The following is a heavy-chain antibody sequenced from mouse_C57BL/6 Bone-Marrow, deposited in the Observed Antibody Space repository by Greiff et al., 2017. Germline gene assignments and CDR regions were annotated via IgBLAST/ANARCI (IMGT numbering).Heavy chain of an antibody. Sequence: EVKLMESGPGLVKPSQSLSLTCSVTGYSITSGYYWNWIRQFPGNKLEWMGYISYDGSNNYNPSLKNRISITRDTSKNQFFLKLNTVTTEDTAAYYCARGGRGNPNFDYWGQGTTLTVSS. V-gene: IGHV3-6*01. CDR1: GYSITSGYY. CDR2: ISYDGSN. CDR3: ARGGRGNPNFDY. J-gene: IGHJ2*01. D-gene: IGHD2-1*01.